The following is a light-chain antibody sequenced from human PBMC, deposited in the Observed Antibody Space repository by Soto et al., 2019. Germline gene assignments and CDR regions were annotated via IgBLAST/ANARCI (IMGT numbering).Light chain of an antibody. CDR3: QQSYSTPPIT. Sequence: DIQMTKSPSSLSASVGDRVTITCRASQIISSYLNWYQQKPGKAPKLLIYAASSLQRGVPSRFSDSGSGTDFTLTISSLQPEAVATYYCQQSYSTPPITFGQGTRLEIK. CDR2: AAS. CDR1: QIISSY. V-gene: IGKV1-39*01. J-gene: IGKJ5*01.